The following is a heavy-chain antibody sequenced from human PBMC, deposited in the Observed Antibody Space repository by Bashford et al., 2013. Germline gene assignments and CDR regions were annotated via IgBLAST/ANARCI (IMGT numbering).Heavy chain of an antibody. D-gene: IGHD2-15*01. Sequence: SETLSLTCTVSGGSLSSGSYYWSWIRQPAGKELEWIGRVHTSGDTNYNPSLESRVTMSLDTSKNHFSLKLSSVTAADTAVYYCARASRGAGLQLGYCSGGSCYSHWFDPWGQGTLVTVSS. CDR1: GGSLSSGSYY. J-gene: IGHJ5*02. CDR3: ARASRGAGLQLGYCSGGSCYSHWFDP. V-gene: IGHV4-61*02. CDR2: VHTSGDT.